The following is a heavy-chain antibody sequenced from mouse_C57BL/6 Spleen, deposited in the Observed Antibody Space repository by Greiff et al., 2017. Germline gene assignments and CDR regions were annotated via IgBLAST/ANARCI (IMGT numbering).Heavy chain of an antibody. CDR1: GYTFTRYG. J-gene: IGHJ4*01. CDR2: IYPRSGNT. V-gene: IGHV1-81*01. D-gene: IGHD1-1*01. Sequence: VQLQQSGAELARPGASVKLSCKASGYTFTRYGISWVKQRTGQGLEWIGEIYPRSGNTSYNEKFKGKATLTADKSSSTSYMELRSLTSEDSAVYFCARNYYGSSYGYAMDYWGQGTSVTVSS. CDR3: ARNYYGSSYGYAMDY.